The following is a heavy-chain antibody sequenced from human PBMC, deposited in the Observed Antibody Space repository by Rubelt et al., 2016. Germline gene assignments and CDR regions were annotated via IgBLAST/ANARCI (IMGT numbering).Heavy chain of an antibody. D-gene: IGHD2-15*01. CDR2: INHSGST. V-gene: IGHV4-34*01. J-gene: IGHJ5*02. Sequence: QVQLQQWGARLLKPSETLSLTCAVYGGSFSGYYWSWIRQPPGKGLEWIGEINHSGSTNYNPSLKSRVTISVDTSKNQFSLKLGSVTAADAAVYYCARGESYCSGGSCLDWFDPWGQGTLVTVSS. CDR3: ARGESYCSGGSCLDWFDP. CDR1: GGSFSGYY.